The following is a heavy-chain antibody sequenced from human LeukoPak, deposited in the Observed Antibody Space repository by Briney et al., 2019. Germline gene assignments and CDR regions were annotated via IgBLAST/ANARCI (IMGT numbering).Heavy chain of an antibody. Sequence: GASVKVSCKASGGTFSSYTISWVRQAPGQGLEWMGRIIPILGISNYAQKFQGRVTITADKSTSTAYMELSSLRSEDTAVYYCARGYCSSTSCCSYYYYYMDVWGKGTTVTVSS. CDR3: ARGYCSSTSCCSYYYYYMDV. CDR1: GGTFSSYT. J-gene: IGHJ6*03. D-gene: IGHD2-2*01. CDR2: IIPILGIS. V-gene: IGHV1-69*02.